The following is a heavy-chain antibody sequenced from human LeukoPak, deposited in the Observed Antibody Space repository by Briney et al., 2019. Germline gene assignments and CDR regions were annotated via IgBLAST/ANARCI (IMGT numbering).Heavy chain of an antibody. CDR1: GGSFSGYY. V-gene: IGHV4-34*01. CDR2: IYSSGSN. Sequence: PSETLSLTCAVYGGSFSGYYWSWIRQPPGKGLEWIGSIYSSGSNYHNSSLKSRVTISIDTYKNQVSLKMSSVTAADTALYYGAKSGGYGFIDYWGQGTLVTVSS. D-gene: IGHD2-15*01. J-gene: IGHJ4*01. CDR3: AKSGGYGFIDY.